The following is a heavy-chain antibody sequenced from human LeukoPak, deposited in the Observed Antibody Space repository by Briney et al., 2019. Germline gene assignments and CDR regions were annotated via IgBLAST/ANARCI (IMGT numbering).Heavy chain of an antibody. V-gene: IGHV3-30*01. Sequence: GGSLRLSCAASGFTFSSYAMHWVRQAPGKGLEWVAVISYDGSNKYYEDSVKGRFTISRDNSKNTLYLKINSRSADNTVEYYGTGNSDAEYFQHWAQGTRVSVSS. CDR3: TGNSDAEYFQH. CDR1: GFTFSSYA. D-gene: IGHD1-26*01. J-gene: IGHJ1*01. CDR2: ISYDGSNK.